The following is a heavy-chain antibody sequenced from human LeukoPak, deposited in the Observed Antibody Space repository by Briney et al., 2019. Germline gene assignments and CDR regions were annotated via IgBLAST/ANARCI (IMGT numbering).Heavy chain of an antibody. J-gene: IGHJ4*02. V-gene: IGHV3-23*01. CDR3: AKSLRITIFGVVALFDY. CDR2: ISGSGGSA. Sequence: GGSLRLSCAASGFTFSSYAMSSVRQAPGKGLEWVSAISGSGGSAYYADSVKGRFTISRDNSKNTLYLQMNSLSAEDTAVYYCAKSLRITIFGVVALFDYWGQGTLVTVSS. D-gene: IGHD3-3*01. CDR1: GFTFSSYA.